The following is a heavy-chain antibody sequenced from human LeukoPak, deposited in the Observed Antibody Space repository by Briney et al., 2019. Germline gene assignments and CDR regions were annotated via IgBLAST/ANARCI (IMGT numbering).Heavy chain of an antibody. CDR1: GFTFDDYA. V-gene: IGHV3-9*01. Sequence: GGSLRLSCAASGFTFDDYAIHWVRQAPGKGLEWVSSISWNSGSIGYADSVKGRFTISRVNAKNSPYLQMNSLRAEDTAVYYCAELGITMIGGVWGKGTTVTISS. CDR3: AELGITMIGGV. D-gene: IGHD3-10*02. J-gene: IGHJ6*04. CDR2: ISWNSGSI.